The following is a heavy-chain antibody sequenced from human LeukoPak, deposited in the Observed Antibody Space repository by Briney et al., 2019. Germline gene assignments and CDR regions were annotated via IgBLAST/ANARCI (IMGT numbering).Heavy chain of an antibody. Sequence: ASVKVSCKASGYTFTGYYMHWVRQAPGQGLEWMGWINPNSGGTNYAQKFQGRVTMTRDTSISTAYMELSRLRSDDTAVYYCARDPWYSSGWSYFDYWGQGTLVTVSS. V-gene: IGHV1-2*02. CDR3: ARDPWYSSGWSYFDY. J-gene: IGHJ4*02. CDR2: INPNSGGT. D-gene: IGHD6-19*01. CDR1: GYTFTGYY.